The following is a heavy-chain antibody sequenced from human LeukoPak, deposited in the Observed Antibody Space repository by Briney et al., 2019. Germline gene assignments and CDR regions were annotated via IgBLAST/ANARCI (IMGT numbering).Heavy chain of an antibody. CDR1: GFTFSSYE. V-gene: IGHV3-48*03. CDR3: ARALLVVVTD. J-gene: IGHJ4*02. CDR2: ISSSGSTI. D-gene: IGHD2-21*02. Sequence: GGSLRLSCAASGFTFSSYEMNWVRQAPGKGLEWVSYISSSGSTIYYADSVKGRFTISRDNAKNSLYLQMNSLRAEDTAVYYCARALLVVVTDWGQGTLVTVSS.